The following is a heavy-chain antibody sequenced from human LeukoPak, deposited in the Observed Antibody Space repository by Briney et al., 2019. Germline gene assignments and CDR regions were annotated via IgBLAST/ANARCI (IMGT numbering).Heavy chain of an antibody. V-gene: IGHV3-23*01. D-gene: IGHD4-11*01. CDR2: ISESGSST. CDR1: GFTFNNCA. Sequence: PGGSLRLSCAASGFTFNNCAMSWVRQAPGKGLEWVSGISESGSSTDYADSVKGRFTISRDNSKNTLYLQMDSLRAEDTAIYHCAKDRPGDYSTYWYFDLWGRGTLVTASS. J-gene: IGHJ2*01. CDR3: AKDRPGDYSTYWYFDL.